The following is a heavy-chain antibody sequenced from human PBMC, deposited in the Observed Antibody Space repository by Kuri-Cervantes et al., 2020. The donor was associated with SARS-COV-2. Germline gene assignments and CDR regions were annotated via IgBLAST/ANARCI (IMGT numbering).Heavy chain of an antibody. Sequence: GESLKISCAASGFTFSSYSMNWVRQAPGKGLEWVSSISSSSSYIYYADSVKGRFTISRDNAKNSLYLQMNSLRAEDTAVYYCARYDSSAENEGTVCYWGQGTLVTVS. J-gene: IGHJ4*02. CDR2: ISSSSSYI. CDR3: ARYDSSAENEGTVCY. V-gene: IGHV3-21*01. D-gene: IGHD3-22*01. CDR1: GFTFSSYS.